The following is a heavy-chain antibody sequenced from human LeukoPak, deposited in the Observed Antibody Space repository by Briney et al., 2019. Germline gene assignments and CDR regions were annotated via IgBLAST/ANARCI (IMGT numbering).Heavy chain of an antibody. Sequence: GGSLRLSCAASGFTFSSYAMSWVRQAPRKGLEWVSAISGSGGSTYYADSVKGRFTISRDNSKNTLYLQMNSLRAEDTAVYYCAKSALYYYDSSGPPSGMDVWGKGTTVTVSS. CDR1: GFTFSSYA. CDR3: AKSALYYYDSSGPPSGMDV. V-gene: IGHV3-23*01. D-gene: IGHD3-22*01. J-gene: IGHJ6*03. CDR2: ISGSGGST.